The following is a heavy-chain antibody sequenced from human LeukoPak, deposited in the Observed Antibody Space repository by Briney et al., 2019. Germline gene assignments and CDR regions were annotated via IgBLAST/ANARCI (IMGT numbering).Heavy chain of an antibody. CDR3: ARAYWADDAFDI. J-gene: IGHJ3*02. Sequence: SETLSLTCTVSGGSISSYYWSWLRQPPGKGLEWIGYIYYSESTNYNPSLKSRVTISVDTSKNQFSLTLNSVTAADTAVYYCARAYWADDAFDIWGQGTMVTVSS. V-gene: IGHV4-59*01. CDR2: IYYSEST. CDR1: GGSISSYY. D-gene: IGHD2-8*02.